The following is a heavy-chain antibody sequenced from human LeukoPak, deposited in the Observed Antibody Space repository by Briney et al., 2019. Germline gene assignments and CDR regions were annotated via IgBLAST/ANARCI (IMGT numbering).Heavy chain of an antibody. V-gene: IGHV1-69*06. CDR1: GYTFTGYY. Sequence: SVKVSCKASGYTFTGYYMHWVRQAPGQGLEWMGGILPVSNTANNAQNFQGRVTFTADTSTGTAYMELSSLRSEDTAVYYCARADRYYYDSSGPLGPWGQGTLVTVSS. CDR2: ILPVSNTA. J-gene: IGHJ5*02. D-gene: IGHD3-22*01. CDR3: ARADRYYYDSSGPLGP.